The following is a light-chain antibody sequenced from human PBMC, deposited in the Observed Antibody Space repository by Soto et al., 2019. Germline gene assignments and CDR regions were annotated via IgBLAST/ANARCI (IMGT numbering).Light chain of an antibody. V-gene: IGKV1-39*01. CDR2: ATS. J-gene: IGKJ2*01. CDR1: QGVSAD. CDR3: QQSYKTPPP. Sequence: DIEMTQSPSSLSASVGERVTVTCRASQGVSADLLWYQQRHGRAPKLVIYATSNLIAGVPSRFSGSGSGTNFTLPINNLQPEDFPSYSFQQSYKTPPPFGHGTKLDIK.